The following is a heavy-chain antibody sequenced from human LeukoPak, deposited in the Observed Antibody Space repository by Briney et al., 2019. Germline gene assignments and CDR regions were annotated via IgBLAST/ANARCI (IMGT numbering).Heavy chain of an antibody. Sequence: GGSLRLSCAASGFTFSSYSMNWVRQAPGKGLEWVSSISSSSSYIYYADSVKGRFTISRDNAKNSLYLQMNSLRAEDTAVYYCARDGITIIVGNWFDPWGQGTLVTVSS. CDR3: ARDGITIIVGNWFDP. V-gene: IGHV3-21*01. CDR2: ISSSSSYI. CDR1: GFTFSSYS. J-gene: IGHJ5*02. D-gene: IGHD3-22*01.